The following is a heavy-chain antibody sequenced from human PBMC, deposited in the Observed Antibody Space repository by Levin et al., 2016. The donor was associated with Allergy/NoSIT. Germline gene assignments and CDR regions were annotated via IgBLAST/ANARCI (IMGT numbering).Heavy chain of an antibody. Sequence: SETLSLTCAVYGGSFSGYYWSWIRQPPGKGLEWIGEINHSGSTNYNPSLKSRVTISVDTSKNQFSLKLSSVTAADTAVYYCARGRVAARRNPVVYWGQGTLVTVSS. D-gene: IGHD6-6*01. CDR1: GGSFSGYY. J-gene: IGHJ4*02. CDR3: ARGRVAARRNPVVY. V-gene: IGHV4-34*01. CDR2: INHSGST.